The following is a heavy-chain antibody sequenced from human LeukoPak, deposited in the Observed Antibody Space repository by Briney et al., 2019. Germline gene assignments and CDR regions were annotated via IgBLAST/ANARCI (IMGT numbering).Heavy chain of an antibody. CDR2: IYSGGST. CDR3: ARTIAAAGGNFDY. CDR1: GFTVGSNY. D-gene: IGHD6-13*01. V-gene: IGHV3-53*01. J-gene: IGHJ4*02. Sequence: PGGSLRLSCAASGFTVGSNYMSWVRQAPGKGLEWVSVIYSGGSTYYADSVKGRFTISRDNSKDTLYLQMNSLRAEDTAVYYCARTIAAAGGNFDYWGQGTLVTVSS.